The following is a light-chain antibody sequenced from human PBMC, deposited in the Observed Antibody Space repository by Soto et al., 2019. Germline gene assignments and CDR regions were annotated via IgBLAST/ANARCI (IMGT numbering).Light chain of an antibody. CDR1: QTINRC. V-gene: IGKV1-5*03. Sequence: DIQMTQSPSTLSASVGDRVTLTCRASQTINRCLAWYQQRPGKAPKLLIHEASTLEGGVPSWFSGSASGTEFPLTISRVHPDDFATYCCLQYNSYPLTFGGGTKVELK. J-gene: IGKJ4*01. CDR3: LQYNSYPLT. CDR2: EAS.